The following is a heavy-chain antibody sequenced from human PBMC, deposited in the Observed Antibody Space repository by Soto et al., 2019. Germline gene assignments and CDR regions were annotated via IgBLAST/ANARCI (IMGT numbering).Heavy chain of an antibody. CDR2: ISAYNGNT. V-gene: IGHV1-18*01. D-gene: IGHD4-17*01. CDR3: AYRSHDYGDSFDH. Sequence: QVQLVQSGAEVKKPGASVKVSCKASGYTFTSYGISWVRQAPGQGLEWMGWISAYNGNTNYAQKLEGRGTMTTDTSTRTAYMELGSRRSDDTAVYYCAYRSHDYGDSFDHWGQGTLVTVSS. J-gene: IGHJ4*02. CDR1: GYTFTSYG.